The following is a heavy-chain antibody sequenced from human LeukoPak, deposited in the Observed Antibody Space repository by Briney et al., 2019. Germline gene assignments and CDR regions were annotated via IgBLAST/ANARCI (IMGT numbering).Heavy chain of an antibody. D-gene: IGHD6-13*01. Sequence: PGGSLRLSCAASGLTFSSSGMNWVRQAPGKGLEWVAFIRHDGGTKYYADSVKGRFTISRDNSKNTVYLQMNSLRAEDTAVYYCAKKPGIAAVGPAEYFQHWGQGTLVTVSS. CDR1: GLTFSSSG. CDR3: AKKPGIAAVGPAEYFQH. V-gene: IGHV3-30*02. CDR2: IRHDGGTK. J-gene: IGHJ1*01.